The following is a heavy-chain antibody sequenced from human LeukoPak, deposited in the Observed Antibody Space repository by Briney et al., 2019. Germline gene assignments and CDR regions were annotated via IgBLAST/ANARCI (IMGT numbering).Heavy chain of an antibody. CDR3: ASTQGYYGSSAPPTDAFDI. J-gene: IGHJ3*02. V-gene: IGHV4-38-2*01. D-gene: IGHD3-22*01. Sequence: GSLRLSCAASGFTFSNAWMSWIRQPPGKGLGWIGSIYYSGSTYYNPSLKSRVTISVDTSKNQFSLKLSSVTAADTAVYYCASTQGYYGSSAPPTDAFDIWGQGTMVTVSS. CDR2: IYYSGST. CDR1: GFTFSNAW.